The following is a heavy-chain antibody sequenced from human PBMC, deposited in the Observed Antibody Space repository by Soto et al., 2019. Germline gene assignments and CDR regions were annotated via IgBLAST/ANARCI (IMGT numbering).Heavy chain of an antibody. Sequence: SVKVSCKASGYTFTFRYLHWVRQAPGQALEWMGWITPFKSDTNYAQKFQDRVTITRDRSVSTAYMELSNLRSDDTAMYYCARSPFAGSDAFDIWGQGTMVTVSS. D-gene: IGHD1-1*01. V-gene: IGHV1-45*02. CDR3: ARSPFAGSDAFDI. J-gene: IGHJ3*02. CDR1: GYTFTFRY. CDR2: ITPFKSDT.